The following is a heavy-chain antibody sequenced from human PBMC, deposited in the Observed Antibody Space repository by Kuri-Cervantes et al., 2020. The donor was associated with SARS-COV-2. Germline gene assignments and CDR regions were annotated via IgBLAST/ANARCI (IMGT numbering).Heavy chain of an antibody. Sequence: GESLKISCAASGFTFSYYYMSWIRQAPGKGLEWVSAISGSGGSTYYTDSVKGRFTISRDNSKNTLYLQMNSLRAEDTAVYYCAKGPYYDFWSGYYTTGLFDYYGMDVWGQGTTVTVSS. CDR3: AKGPYYDFWSGYYTTGLFDYYGMDV. CDR2: ISGSGGST. V-gene: IGHV3-23*01. D-gene: IGHD3-3*01. J-gene: IGHJ6*02. CDR1: GFTFSYYY.